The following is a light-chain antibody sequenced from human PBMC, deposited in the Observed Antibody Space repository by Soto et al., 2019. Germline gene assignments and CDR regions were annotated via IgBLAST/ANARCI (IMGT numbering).Light chain of an antibody. Sequence: VVMTQSPPSLPVTLGQPASISCRSSQSVVYSDGHAYLNWFQQRPGQSPRRLIYTVSNRDSGVPDRFSGDVSGTDFTLKISRWEAEDVGIYYCMQGTHWLPTFGQGTKVEI. V-gene: IGKV2-30*01. CDR2: TVS. J-gene: IGKJ1*01. CDR1: QSVVYSDGHAY. CDR3: MQGTHWLPT.